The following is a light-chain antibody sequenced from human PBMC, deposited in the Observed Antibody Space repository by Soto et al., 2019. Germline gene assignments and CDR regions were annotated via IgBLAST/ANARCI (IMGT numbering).Light chain of an antibody. CDR1: QSVARN. Sequence: EIVTTQSPATLSVSPGERANLSCRASQSVARNLAWYQQKPGQGPRLLISGASTRATGIPARFSGSGSGTEFTLTISSLQSEDFAVYYCQQYNNWPRLTFGGGTKVDIK. J-gene: IGKJ4*01. CDR3: QQYNNWPRLT. CDR2: GAS. V-gene: IGKV3-15*01.